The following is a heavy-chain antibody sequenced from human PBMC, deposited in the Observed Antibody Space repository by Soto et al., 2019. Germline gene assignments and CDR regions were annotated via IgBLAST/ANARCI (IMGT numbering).Heavy chain of an antibody. CDR1: GFTFSSYS. D-gene: IGHD3-3*02. CDR2: ISSSSSYI. Sequence: GGSLRLSCAASGFTFSSYSMNWVRQAPGKGLEWVSSISSSSSYIYYADSVKGRFTISRDNAKNSLYLQMNSLRAEDTAVYYCARDPSIFGVVMTNWFDPWGQGTLVTVSS. J-gene: IGHJ5*02. V-gene: IGHV3-21*01. CDR3: ARDPSIFGVVMTNWFDP.